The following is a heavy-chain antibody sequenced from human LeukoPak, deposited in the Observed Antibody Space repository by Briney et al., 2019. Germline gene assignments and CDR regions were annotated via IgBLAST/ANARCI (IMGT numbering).Heavy chain of an antibody. CDR1: GGTFSSYA. J-gene: IGHJ6*02. D-gene: IGHD4-11*01. V-gene: IGHV1-2*02. CDR2: INPNSGGT. Sequence: ASVKVSCKASGGTFSSYAISWVRQAPGQGLEWMGWINPNSGGTNYAQKFQGRVTMTRDTSISTAYMELSRLRSDDTAVYYCARVQNYYYGMDVWGQGTTVTVSS. CDR3: ARVQNYYYGMDV.